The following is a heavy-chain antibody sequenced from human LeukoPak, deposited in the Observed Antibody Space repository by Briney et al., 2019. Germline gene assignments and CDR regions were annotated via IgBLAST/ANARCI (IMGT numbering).Heavy chain of an antibody. CDR3: ARDQGSNSGCGD. D-gene: IGHD2/OR15-2a*01. CDR1: GYIFTDYY. J-gene: IGHJ4*02. CDR2: VNPKSGAT. V-gene: IGHV1-2*02. Sequence: ASVKVSCKASGYIFTDYYIHWVRQAPGQGLEWMAWVNPKSGATKYVQKFQGRVTMTRDTSITTMYMELRGLTSDNTAIYYCARDQGSNSGCGDWGQGTLVTVSS.